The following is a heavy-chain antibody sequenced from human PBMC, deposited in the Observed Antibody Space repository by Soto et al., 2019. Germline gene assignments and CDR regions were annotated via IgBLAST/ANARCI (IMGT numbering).Heavy chain of an antibody. Sequence: PGESLKISCKGSGYSFTSYWISWVRQMPGKGLEWMGRIDPSDSYTSYSPSFQGHVTISADKSISTAYLQWSSLKASDTAMYYCARKNMVTDYYYYGMDVWGQGTTVTVSS. D-gene: IGHD5-18*01. CDR1: GYSFTSYW. J-gene: IGHJ6*02. CDR2: IDPSDSYT. V-gene: IGHV5-10-1*01. CDR3: ARKNMVTDYYYYGMDV.